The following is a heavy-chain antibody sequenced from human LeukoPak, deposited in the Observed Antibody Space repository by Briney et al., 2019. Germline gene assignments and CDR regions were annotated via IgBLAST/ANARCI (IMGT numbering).Heavy chain of an antibody. CDR1: GFTFSSYG. CDR3: ARRGDTPMIGDL. CDR2: LSNTGNI. V-gene: IGHV3-48*01. J-gene: IGHJ4*02. D-gene: IGHD5-18*01. Sequence: GGSLILSCAASGFTFSSYGMNWVRQAPGKGIEWLSYLSNTGNIHYAQSVKGRFTISRDNAKNSLYLQMDGLRAEDTAVYYCARRGDTPMIGDLWGQGILVTVAS.